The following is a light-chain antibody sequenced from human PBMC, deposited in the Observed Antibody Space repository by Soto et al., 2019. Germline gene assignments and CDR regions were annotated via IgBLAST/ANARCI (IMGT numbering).Light chain of an antibody. CDR3: SSYAGSNTDYV. CDR2: EVS. CDR1: SSDVGGYKY. Sequence: QSVLTQPPSASGSPGQSVTIYCTGTSSDVGGYKYVSWYQQHPGKVPKLMIYEVSKRPSGVPDRFSGSKSGNTASLTVSGLQAEDEADYYCSSYAGSNTDYVFGTGTKLTVL. V-gene: IGLV2-8*01. J-gene: IGLJ1*01.